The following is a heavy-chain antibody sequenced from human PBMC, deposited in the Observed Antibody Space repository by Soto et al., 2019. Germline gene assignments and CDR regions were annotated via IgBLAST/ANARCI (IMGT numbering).Heavy chain of an antibody. D-gene: IGHD4-17*01. V-gene: IGHV3-23*01. J-gene: IGHJ4*02. CDR1: GFTLSSYA. CDR2: ISASGGST. Sequence: EVQLLESGGGLVQPGGSLRLSCGASGFTLSSYAMSWVRQAPGKGLEWVSGISASGGSTYYGDPVKGRFTISRDNSKXXXXXXXXXXXXXXXXXXXXXXXXWSGDYARYYFDYWGQGTLVTVSS. CDR3: XXXXWSGDYARYYFDY.